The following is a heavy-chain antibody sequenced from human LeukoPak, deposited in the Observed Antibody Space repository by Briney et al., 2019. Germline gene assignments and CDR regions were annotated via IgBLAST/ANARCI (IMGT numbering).Heavy chain of an antibody. CDR1: GFTFSSYA. Sequence: GGSLRLFCAASGFTFSSYAMTWVRQAPGKGLEWVSGISGSGGSTYYADSVKGRFTISRDTSKNTLYLQMNGLRAEDTAVYYCAKGYSSGWWGYYFDYWGQGTLVTVSS. CDR3: AKGYSSGWWGYYFDY. CDR2: ISGSGGST. V-gene: IGHV3-23*01. J-gene: IGHJ4*02. D-gene: IGHD6-19*01.